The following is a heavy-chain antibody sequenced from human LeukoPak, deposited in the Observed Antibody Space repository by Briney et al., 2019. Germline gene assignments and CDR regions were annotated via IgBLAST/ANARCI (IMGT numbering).Heavy chain of an antibody. D-gene: IGHD3-9*01. Sequence: SETLSLTCTVSGGSISSYYWSWIRQLPGKGLEWIGYIYYSGSTNYNPSLKSRVTISVDTSKNQFSLKLSSVTAADTAVYYCAREGYDILTGSHASFDYWGQGTLVTVSS. CDR1: GGSISSYY. J-gene: IGHJ4*02. CDR2: IYYSGST. V-gene: IGHV4-59*01. CDR3: AREGYDILTGSHASFDY.